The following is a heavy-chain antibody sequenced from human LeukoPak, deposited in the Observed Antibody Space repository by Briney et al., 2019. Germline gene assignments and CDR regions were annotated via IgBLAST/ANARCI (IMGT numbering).Heavy chain of an antibody. CDR2: IYSGGST. CDR1: GFTVSSNY. CDR3: AGSPGVSYYYYYGMDV. D-gene: IGHD2-8*01. V-gene: IGHV3-66*01. Sequence: AGGSLRLSCAASGFTVSSNYMSWVRQAPGKGLEWVSVIYSGGSTYYADSVKGRFTISRDNSKNTLYLQMNSLRAEDTAVYYCAGSPGVSYYYYYGMDVWGQGTTVTVSS. J-gene: IGHJ6*02.